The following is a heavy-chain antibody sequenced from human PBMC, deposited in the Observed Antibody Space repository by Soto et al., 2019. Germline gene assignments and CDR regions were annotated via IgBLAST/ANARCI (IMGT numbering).Heavy chain of an antibody. D-gene: IGHD1-26*01. CDR1: GFTFSEHY. Sequence: EEQLVESGGGLVQPGGSLTLSCAASGFTFSEHYMEWVRQAPGKGLEWVARSRNEAKRYSTDYAASVKGRFTVSRDLSMNSLYLQMNNLKTEDTAVYYCSRMEGGWGQGTLVTVSS. J-gene: IGHJ4*02. CDR3: SRMEGG. CDR2: SRNEAKRYST. V-gene: IGHV3-72*01.